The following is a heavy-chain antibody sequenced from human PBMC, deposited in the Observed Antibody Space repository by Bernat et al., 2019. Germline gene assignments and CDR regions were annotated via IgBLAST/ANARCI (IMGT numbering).Heavy chain of an antibody. CDR1: GGSISSSRYY. J-gene: IGHJ1*01. V-gene: IGHV4-39*01. CDR2: FYYTGRT. Sequence: QLQLQESGPGLVKPSEILSLTCTVSGGSISSSRYYWGWIRQPPGKGLEWIGSFYYTGRTCYNQSLNSGVTVSGNTSKNAFSMKVSSVTAADTAVYYCARIDEMCLLATGRQWYFQHWGQGTLVIVPS. CDR3: ARIDEMCLLATGRQWYFQH. D-gene: IGHD5/OR15-5a*01.